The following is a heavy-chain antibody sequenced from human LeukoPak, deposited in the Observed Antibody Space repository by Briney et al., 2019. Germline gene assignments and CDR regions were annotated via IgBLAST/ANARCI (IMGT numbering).Heavy chain of an antibody. Sequence: SETLSLTCTVSGYSISSGYYWGWIRQPPGKGLEWIGSIYHSGSTYYNPSLKSRVTISVDTSKNQFSLKLSSVTAADTAVYYCARDRGVEMAKISDYWGQGTLVTGSS. CDR3: ARDRGVEMAKISDY. CDR1: GYSISSGYY. V-gene: IGHV4-38-2*02. D-gene: IGHD5-24*01. J-gene: IGHJ4*02. CDR2: IYHSGST.